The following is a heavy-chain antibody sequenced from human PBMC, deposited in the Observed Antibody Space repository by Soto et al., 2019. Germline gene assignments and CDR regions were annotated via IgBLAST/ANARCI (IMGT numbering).Heavy chain of an antibody. D-gene: IGHD6-19*01. V-gene: IGHV1-2*02. Sequence: ASVKVSCKASGYTFTGYYMHWGRQAPGQGLEWMGWINPNSGGTNYAQKFQGRVTMTRDTSISTAYMELSRLRSDDTAVYYCAHRGIAVAKRNYYYGMDVWGQGTTVTVSS. J-gene: IGHJ6*02. CDR1: GYTFTGYY. CDR3: AHRGIAVAKRNYYYGMDV. CDR2: INPNSGGT.